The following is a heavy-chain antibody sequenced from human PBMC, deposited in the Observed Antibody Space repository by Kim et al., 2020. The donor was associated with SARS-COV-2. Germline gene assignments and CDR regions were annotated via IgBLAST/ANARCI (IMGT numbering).Heavy chain of an antibody. V-gene: IGHV1-24*01. Sequence: QKFQGRVTMTEDTSTDTAYMELSSLRSEDTAVYYCAGYNTGNYYYYGMDVWGQGTTVTVSS. D-gene: IGHD1-20*01. CDR3: AGYNTGNYYYYGMDV. J-gene: IGHJ6*02.